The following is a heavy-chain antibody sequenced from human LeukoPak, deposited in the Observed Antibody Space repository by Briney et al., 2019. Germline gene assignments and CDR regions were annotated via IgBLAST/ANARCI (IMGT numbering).Heavy chain of an antibody. CDR2: IYYSGST. Sequence: SETLSLTCTVSGGSISSYYWSWIRQPPGKGLEWIGYIYYSGSTNYNPSLKSRVTISVDTSKNQFSLKLSSVTAADTAVYYCARVDRGRRSFDYWGQGTLVTVSS. D-gene: IGHD3-10*01. J-gene: IGHJ4*02. CDR3: ARVDRGRRSFDY. CDR1: GGSISSYY. V-gene: IGHV4-59*01.